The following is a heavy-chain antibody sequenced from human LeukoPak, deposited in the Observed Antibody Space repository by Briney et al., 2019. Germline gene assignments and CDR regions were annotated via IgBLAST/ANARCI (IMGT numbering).Heavy chain of an antibody. CDR2: ISRNGDST. CDR1: GFTFSNFA. CDR3: VNQISGWVY. J-gene: IGHJ4*02. Sequence: GGSLRLSCSASGFTFSNFAMHWVRQAPGKGLEYVSAISRNGDSTYYADSVKGRFTISRDNSKNTLYLQTSSLRTEDTAVYYCVNQISGWVYWGQGTLVTVSS. D-gene: IGHD6-19*01. V-gene: IGHV3-64D*06.